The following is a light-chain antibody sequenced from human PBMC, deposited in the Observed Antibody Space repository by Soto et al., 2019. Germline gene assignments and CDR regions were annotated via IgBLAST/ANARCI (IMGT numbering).Light chain of an antibody. CDR1: SSNIGSSD. Sequence: QSALTQPPSASGTPGQRVAIPYCGGSSNIGSSDLYCYQFLPGTAPKVLIYTVNQRPSGVPDRFSGSKSGTSASLAISGLQSEDEADYYCAAWDDSLNGVVFGGGTKVTVL. V-gene: IGLV1-44*01. CDR3: AAWDDSLNGVV. J-gene: IGLJ2*01. CDR2: TVN.